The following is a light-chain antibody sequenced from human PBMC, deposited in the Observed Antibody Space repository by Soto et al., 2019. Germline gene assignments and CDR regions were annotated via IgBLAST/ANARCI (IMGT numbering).Light chain of an antibody. Sequence: QSALTQPASVSGSPGQSITISCTGTSSDVGSYNLVSWCQQHPGKAPKLMIYEGSKRPSGVSNRFSGSKSGNTASLTIAGLTAEDEADYCCCSYAGRGTWVFGGGTKLTVL. CDR1: SSDVGSYNL. CDR3: CSYAGRGTWV. CDR2: EGS. V-gene: IGLV2-23*01. J-gene: IGLJ3*02.